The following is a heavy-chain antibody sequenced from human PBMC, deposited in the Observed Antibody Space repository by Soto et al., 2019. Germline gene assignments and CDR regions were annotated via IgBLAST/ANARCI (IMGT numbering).Heavy chain of an antibody. CDR1: GGYISSYC. Sequence: SETQPLTYTVSGGYISSYCWSWIRQHTGKGLEFIGYINYSGNTNYNPSLKSRVTISVDTSKNQFSLKLSSVTAADTAVYYCARGPDSGSSSDYYYGMDVWGQGTTVTVSS. CDR3: ARGPDSGSSSDYYYGMDV. J-gene: IGHJ6*02. D-gene: IGHD6-6*01. V-gene: IGHV4-59*01. CDR2: INYSGNT.